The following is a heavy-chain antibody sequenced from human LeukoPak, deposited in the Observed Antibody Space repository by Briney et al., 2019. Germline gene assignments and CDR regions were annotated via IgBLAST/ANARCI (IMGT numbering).Heavy chain of an antibody. D-gene: IGHD3-10*01. Sequence: GGSLRLSCAASGFTFSSYSMNWVRQAPGKGLEWVSSISSSSSYIYYADSVKGRFTISRDNAKNSLYLQMNSLRAEDTAVYYCARDRTLGITMVRGVKYYYYYGMDVRGKGTTVTVSS. CDR1: GFTFSSYS. CDR3: ARDRTLGITMVRGVKYYYYYGMDV. CDR2: ISSSSSYI. V-gene: IGHV3-21*01. J-gene: IGHJ6*04.